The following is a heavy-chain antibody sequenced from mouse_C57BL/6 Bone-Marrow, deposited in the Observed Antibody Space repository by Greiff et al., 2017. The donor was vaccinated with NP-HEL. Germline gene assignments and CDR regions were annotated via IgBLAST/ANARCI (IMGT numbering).Heavy chain of an antibody. Sequence: QVQLKQPGAELVKPGASVKLSCKASGYTFTSYWMHWVKQRPGPGLEWIGMIHPNSGSTNYNEKFKSKATLTVDKSSSTAYMQLSSLTSEDSAVYDCARSHYYGTPDYWGQGTTLTVSS. CDR1: GYTFTSYW. J-gene: IGHJ2*01. V-gene: IGHV1-64*01. D-gene: IGHD1-1*01. CDR2: IHPNSGST. CDR3: ARSHYYGTPDY.